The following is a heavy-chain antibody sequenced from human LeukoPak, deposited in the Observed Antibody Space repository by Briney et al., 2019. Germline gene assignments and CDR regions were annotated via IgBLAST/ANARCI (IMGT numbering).Heavy chain of an antibody. V-gene: IGHV4-34*01. CDR3: ARQAGYSSGWYDH. Sequence: PSETLSLTCAVYGGSFSGYYWSWIRQPPGKGLEWIGEINHSGSTNYNPSLKSRVTISVDTSKNQFSLKLSSVTAADTAVYYCARQAGYSSGWYDHWGQGTLVTVSS. J-gene: IGHJ5*02. CDR2: INHSGST. D-gene: IGHD6-19*01. CDR1: GGSFSGYY.